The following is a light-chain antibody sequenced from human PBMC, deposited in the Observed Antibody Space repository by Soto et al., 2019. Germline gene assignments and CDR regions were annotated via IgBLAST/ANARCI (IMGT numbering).Light chain of an antibody. Sequence: EIVLTQSPATLSLSPGERATLSCRASQSVSSYLAWYQQKPGQTPRLLIYDASNRATGVPARFRGSGSGTDFTLTISSLEPEDFAVYYCQQRSNWPPALTFGGGTKVDIK. V-gene: IGKV3-11*01. CDR2: DAS. CDR1: QSVSSY. CDR3: QQRSNWPPALT. J-gene: IGKJ4*01.